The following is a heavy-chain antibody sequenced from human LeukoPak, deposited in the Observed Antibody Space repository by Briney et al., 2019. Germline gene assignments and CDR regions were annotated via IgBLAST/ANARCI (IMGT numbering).Heavy chain of an antibody. CDR1: GFTFNNYV. CDR3: AKFFSSGQQLLSNWFDP. J-gene: IGHJ5*02. D-gene: IGHD4-11*01. CDR2: ISGSGETT. V-gene: IGHV3-23*01. Sequence: PGGSLRLSCAASGFTFNNYVMNWVRQAPGKGLEWVSPISGSGETTYYAGSVKGRFTISRDNSKNALYLQMNGLRAEDTAINYCAKFFSSGQQLLSNWFDPWGQGTLVTVSS.